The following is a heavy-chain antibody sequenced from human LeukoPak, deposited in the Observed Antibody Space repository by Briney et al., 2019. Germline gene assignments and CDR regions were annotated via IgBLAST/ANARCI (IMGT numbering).Heavy chain of an antibody. J-gene: IGHJ6*03. CDR2: TSSSSSYI. D-gene: IGHD3-10*01. V-gene: IGHV3-21*01. CDR1: GFTFSSYA. Sequence: GGSLRLSCAASGFTFSSYAMNWVRQAPGKGLEWVSFTSSSSSYIYYAESLKGRFTISRENAKNSLYLQLNSLRAEDTAVYYCTRPRGSGSPTLYYYYMDVWGKGTTVTVSS. CDR3: TRPRGSGSPTLYYYYMDV.